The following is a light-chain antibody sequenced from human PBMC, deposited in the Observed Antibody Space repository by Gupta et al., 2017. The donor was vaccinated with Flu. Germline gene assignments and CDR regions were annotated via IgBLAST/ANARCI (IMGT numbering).Light chain of an antibody. J-gene: IGLJ1*01. CDR3: QSYDSSLSV. V-gene: IGLV1-40*01. Sequence: QSVLTQPTSVSGSPGQTVTISCTGSSSNIGPGYHVHGYQQLPGTAPKLLIYDNSNRPSGVPDRFSGSKSGTTASLAITGLQAEDEADYYCQSYDSSLSVFGTGTKVTVL. CDR2: DNS. CDR1: SSNIGPGYH.